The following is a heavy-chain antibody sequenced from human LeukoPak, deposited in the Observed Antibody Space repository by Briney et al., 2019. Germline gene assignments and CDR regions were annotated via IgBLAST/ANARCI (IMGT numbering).Heavy chain of an antibody. D-gene: IGHD3-10*02. CDR3: ARGVLYVWGVYYFDV. J-gene: IGHJ4*02. Sequence: GRSLRLSCAASGLAPATYWMQCVRQARGKGRVGVARISTYGRKISYADAAKGRFNIYRDHAKNRVYLHMKSLRIDDTAVYYCARGVLYVWGVYYFDVWSQGTLVSVSS. CDR1: GLAPATYW. V-gene: IGHV3-74*01. CDR2: ISTYGRKI.